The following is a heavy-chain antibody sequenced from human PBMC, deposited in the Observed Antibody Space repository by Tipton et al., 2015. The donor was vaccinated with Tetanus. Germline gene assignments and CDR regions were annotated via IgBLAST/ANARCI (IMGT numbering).Heavy chain of an antibody. CDR2: VYYNGNT. CDR3: ARANYDFPKKGPFDS. J-gene: IGHJ4*02. D-gene: IGHD3-3*01. CDR1: GGSISGSY. V-gene: IGHV4-59*01. Sequence: TLSLTCTVSGGSISGSYWNWIRQPPGKGLEWIGYVYYNGNTHYNPALKSRVTISVDTSKNQFSLKLSSVTAADTAVYYCARANYDFPKKGPFDSWGQGILVIVSA.